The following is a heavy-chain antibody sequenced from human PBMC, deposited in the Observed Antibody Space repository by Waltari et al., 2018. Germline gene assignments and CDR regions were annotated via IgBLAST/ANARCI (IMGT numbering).Heavy chain of an antibody. CDR2: ISYDGSNK. CDR1: EFTFSSYG. CDR3: AKDGSRSSYYFDY. V-gene: IGHV3-30*18. D-gene: IGHD6-6*01. Sequence: QVQLVESGGGVVQPGRSLRLSCAASEFTFSSYGMHWVRQAPGKGLGLVAVISYDGSNKYYADSVMGRFTISRDNSKNTLYLEMNSVKTEDMAVYYCAKDGSRSSYYFDYWGQGTLVTVSS. J-gene: IGHJ4*02.